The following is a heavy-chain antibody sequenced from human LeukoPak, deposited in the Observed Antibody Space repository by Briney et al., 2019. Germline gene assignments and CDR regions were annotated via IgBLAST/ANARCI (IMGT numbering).Heavy chain of an antibody. CDR1: GGSISSYY. Sequence: SETLFLTCTVSGGSISSYYWSWIRQPPGKGLEWIGYIYYSGSTNYNPSLKSRVTIAVDTSKNQFSLKLSSVTAADTAVYYCARTYCSSSSFDYWGQGTLVTVSS. V-gene: IGHV4-59*01. J-gene: IGHJ4*02. D-gene: IGHD6-6*01. CDR3: ARTYCSSSSFDY. CDR2: IYYSGST.